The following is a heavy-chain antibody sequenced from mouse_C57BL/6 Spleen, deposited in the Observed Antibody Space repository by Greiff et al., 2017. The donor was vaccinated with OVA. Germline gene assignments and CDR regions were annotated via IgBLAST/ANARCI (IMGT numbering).Heavy chain of an antibody. Sequence: ESGPGLVKPSQSLSLTCSVTGYSITSGYYWNWIRQFPGNKLEWMGYISYDGSNNYNPSLKNRISITRDTSKNQFFLKLNSVTTEDTATYYCARETGFPDWYFDVWGTGTTVTVSS. V-gene: IGHV3-6*01. CDR3: ARETGFPDWYFDV. CDR2: ISYDGSN. CDR1: GYSITSGYY. J-gene: IGHJ1*03. D-gene: IGHD4-1*01.